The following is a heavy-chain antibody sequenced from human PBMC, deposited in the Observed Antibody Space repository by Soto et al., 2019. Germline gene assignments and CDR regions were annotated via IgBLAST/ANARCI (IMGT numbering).Heavy chain of an antibody. CDR3: AREESYVRGPDWFDP. Sequence: SETLSLTCTVSGGSISGGAYYWSWIRQHPGKGLEWIGYIFYTGSTFDNPSLKSRVAISVDTSKNQFSLKLNSVTAADTAVYYCAREESYVRGPDWFDPWGQGTQVTVSS. V-gene: IGHV4-31*03. CDR1: GGSISGGAYY. D-gene: IGHD2-8*01. CDR2: IFYTGST. J-gene: IGHJ5*02.